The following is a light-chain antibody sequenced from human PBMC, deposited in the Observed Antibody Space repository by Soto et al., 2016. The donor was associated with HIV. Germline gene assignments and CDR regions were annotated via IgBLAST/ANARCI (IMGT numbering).Light chain of an antibody. CDR2: DDS. CDR1: NIGTKS. Sequence: SYVLTQPPSVSVAPGKTARITCGGNNIGTKSVHWYLQKLGQAPVLVVYDDSDRPSVIPERFSGSNSGNTATLTISRVEAGDEADYYCQVWDSSSDHVIFGGGTKLTVL. J-gene: IGLJ2*01. V-gene: IGLV3-21*03. CDR3: QVWDSSSDHVI.